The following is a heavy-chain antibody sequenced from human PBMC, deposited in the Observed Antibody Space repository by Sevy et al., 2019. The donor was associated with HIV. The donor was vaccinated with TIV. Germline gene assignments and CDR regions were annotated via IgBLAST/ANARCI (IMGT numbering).Heavy chain of an antibody. J-gene: IGHJ6*03. D-gene: IGHD2-15*01. V-gene: IGHV3-23*01. CDR1: GFTFSSYA. CDR2: ISGSGGLT. CDR3: AKDGAGTGNYYYQMDV. Sequence: GESLKISCAASGFTFSSYAMSWLRQAPGKGLEWVSVISGSGGLTYHADSVKGRFTISRDNSKNTLYLQMNSLRAEDTALYLSAKDGAGTGNYYYQMDVWGKGTTVTVSS.